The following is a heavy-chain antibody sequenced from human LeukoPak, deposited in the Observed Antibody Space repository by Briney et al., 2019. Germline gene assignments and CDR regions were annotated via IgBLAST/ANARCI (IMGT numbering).Heavy chain of an antibody. V-gene: IGHV1-18*01. J-gene: IGHJ4*02. CDR2: ISAYNGNT. Sequence: GVSVKVSCKASGYTFTSYGISWVRQAPGQGLEWMGWISAYNGNTNYAQKLQGRVTMTTDTSTSTAYMELRSLRSDDTAVYYCARGVFMSSTSDFDYWGQGTPVTVSS. CDR3: ARGVFMSSTSDFDY. CDR1: GYTFTSYG. D-gene: IGHD2-2*01.